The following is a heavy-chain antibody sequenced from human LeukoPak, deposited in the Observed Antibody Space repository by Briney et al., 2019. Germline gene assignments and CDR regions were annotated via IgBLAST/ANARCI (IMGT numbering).Heavy chain of an antibody. CDR1: GYTFTGYY. J-gene: IGHJ4*02. V-gene: IGHV1-2*06. D-gene: IGHD2-2*01. CDR3: ARAELEYCSGATCYAAYSFDF. Sequence: ASVKVSCKASGYTFTGYYMHWVRQAPGQGLEWMGRINPNSGGTNYAQKLQGRVTMTTDTSTSTASMELRSLRSDDTAVYYCARAELEYCSGATCYAAYSFDFWGQGTLVTVSS. CDR2: INPNSGGT.